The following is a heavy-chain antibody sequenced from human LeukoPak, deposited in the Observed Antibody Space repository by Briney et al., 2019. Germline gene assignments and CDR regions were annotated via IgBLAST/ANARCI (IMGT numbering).Heavy chain of an antibody. CDR2: ISSSSSTI. CDR3: ARDPVGATLDY. V-gene: IGHV3-48*04. CDR1: GFTFSSYS. J-gene: IGHJ4*02. D-gene: IGHD1-26*01. Sequence: GGSLRLSCAASGFTFSSYSMNWVRQAPGKGLEWVSYISSSSSTIYYADSVKGRFTISRDNAKNSLYLQMNSLRAEDTAVYYCARDPVGATLDYWGQGTLVTVSS.